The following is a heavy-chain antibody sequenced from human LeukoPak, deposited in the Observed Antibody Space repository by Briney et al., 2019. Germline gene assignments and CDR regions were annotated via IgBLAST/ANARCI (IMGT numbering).Heavy chain of an antibody. V-gene: IGHV4-34*01. CDR3: ARGGNSELDY. CDR2: INHRGST. D-gene: IGHD4-4*01. Sequence: SETLSLTCAVYGGSFSGYFWSWIRQPPGKGLEWIGEINHRGSTNYSPSLKSRVTISVDTSKNQFSLKLSSVTAADTAVYYCARGGNSELDYWGQGTLVTVSS. CDR1: GGSFSGYF. J-gene: IGHJ4*02.